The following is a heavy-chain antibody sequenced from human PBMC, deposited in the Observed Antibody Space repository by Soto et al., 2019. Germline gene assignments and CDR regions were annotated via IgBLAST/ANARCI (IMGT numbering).Heavy chain of an antibody. J-gene: IGHJ6*02. Sequence: QVQLQESGPGLVKPSETLSLTCTVSGGSITNYYCSWFRQPPGKGLEWIGYIQYSGYSAYNLSLKRRVSMSMDTSKTQFSLMLESVTATDPAVYYCARHGFGSLHGLGDVWGQGTTVIVSS. V-gene: IGHV4-59*08. CDR1: GGSITNYY. D-gene: IGHD3-10*01. CDR2: IQYSGYS. CDR3: ARHGFGSLHGLGDV.